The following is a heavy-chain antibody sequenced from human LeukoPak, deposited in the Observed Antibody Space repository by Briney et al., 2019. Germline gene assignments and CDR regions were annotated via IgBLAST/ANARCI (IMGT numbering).Heavy chain of an antibody. D-gene: IGHD3-22*01. CDR2: IYSGGST. V-gene: IGHV3-66*01. Sequence: GGSLRLSCAASGFTVSSNYMSWVRQAPGKGLEWVSVIYSGGSTYYADSVKGRFTISRDNSKNTLYLQMNSLRAEDTAVYYCARGFIRIAPYDSSGYYWSRGKPHQYFDYWGQGTLVTVSS. J-gene: IGHJ4*02. CDR3: ARGFIRIAPYDSSGYYWSRGKPHQYFDY. CDR1: GFTVSSNY.